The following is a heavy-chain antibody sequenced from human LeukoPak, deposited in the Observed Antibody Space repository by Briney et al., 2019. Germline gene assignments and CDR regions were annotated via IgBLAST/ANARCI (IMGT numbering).Heavy chain of an antibody. Sequence: LSETLSLTCTVSGGSISSYYWSWIRQPPGKGLEWIGYIYTSGSTNYNPSLKSRVTISVDTSKNQFSLKLSSVTAADTAVYYCARHFEYQLLAFDYWGQGTLVTVSS. D-gene: IGHD2-2*01. J-gene: IGHJ4*02. CDR2: IYTSGST. V-gene: IGHV4-4*09. CDR1: GGSISSYY. CDR3: ARHFEYQLLAFDY.